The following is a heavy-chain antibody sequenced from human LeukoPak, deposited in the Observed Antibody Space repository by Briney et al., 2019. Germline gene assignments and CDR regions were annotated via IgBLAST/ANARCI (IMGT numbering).Heavy chain of an antibody. V-gene: IGHV3-53*01. D-gene: IGHD3-22*01. CDR1: GFTFSSYS. J-gene: IGHJ4*02. CDR3: ARLGLDYYDSSGYSFDY. CDR2: IYSGGST. Sequence: GGSLRLSCAASGFTFSSYSMNWVRQAPGKGLEWVSVIYSGGSTYYADSVKGRFTISRDNSKNTLYLQMNSLRAEDTAVYYCARLGLDYYDSSGYSFDYWGQGTLVTVSS.